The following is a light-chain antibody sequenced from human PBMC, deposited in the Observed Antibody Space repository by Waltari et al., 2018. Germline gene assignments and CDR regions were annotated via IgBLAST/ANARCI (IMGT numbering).Light chain of an antibody. CDR2: GAS. CDR3: QQYGSSQYT. V-gene: IGKV3-20*01. CDR1: QSVSSSY. Sequence: EIVLTQSPGTLSLSLGERATLSCRANQSVSSSYLAWYHQKPGKAPRLLIYGASSRATGIPDRFSGSWSGTDFTLTISRLEPEDFAVYYCQQYGSSQYTFGQGTKLEIK. J-gene: IGKJ2*01.